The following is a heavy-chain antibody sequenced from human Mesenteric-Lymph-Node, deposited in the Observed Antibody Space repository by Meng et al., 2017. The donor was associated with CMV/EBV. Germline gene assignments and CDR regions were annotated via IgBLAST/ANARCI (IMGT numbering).Heavy chain of an antibody. V-gene: IGHV3-23*01. CDR2: ISGSGGST. J-gene: IGHJ4*02. CDR1: GFTFSSYA. CDR3: AKGGEWLVTAVY. D-gene: IGHD6-19*01. Sequence: GGSLRLSCAASGFTFSSYAMNWVRQAPGKGLEWVSTISGSGGSTYYADSVKGRFTISRDNSKNTLYLQMNSLRAGDTAIYYCAKGGEWLVTAVYWGQGTLVTVSS.